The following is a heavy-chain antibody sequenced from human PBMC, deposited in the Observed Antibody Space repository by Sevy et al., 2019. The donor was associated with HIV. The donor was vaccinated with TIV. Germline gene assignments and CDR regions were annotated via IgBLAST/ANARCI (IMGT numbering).Heavy chain of an antibody. CDR2: INEVGSRL. J-gene: IGHJ4*02. CDR3: ARDRAYSAVDY. D-gene: IGHD5-18*01. V-gene: IGHV3-7*01. Sequence: GGSLRLSCVASGFTFSDSWMIWVRQAPGKGLERIAFINEVGSRLGYVDSVRGRFTISRENIKNSLYLQMNNLRAEDTALYFCARDRAYSAVDYWGQGTLVTVSS. CDR1: GFTFSDSW.